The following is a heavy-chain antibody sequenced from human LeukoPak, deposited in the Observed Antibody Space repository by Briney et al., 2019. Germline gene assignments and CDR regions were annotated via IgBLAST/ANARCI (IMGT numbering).Heavy chain of an antibody. CDR3: AKGPTDSCWEKLHD. D-gene: IGHD1-26*01. V-gene: IGHV3-23*01. CDR1: GFTVTTLA. CDR2: IGESDGRT. J-gene: IGHJ4*02. Sequence: PGGSLRLSCAASGFTVTTLAMTWVRQAPGKGLEWVSVIGESDGRTYYADSVKGRFTISRDESKNTLYLQMNSLRAEDTAVYYCAKGPTDSCWEKLHDWGQGTLVTASS.